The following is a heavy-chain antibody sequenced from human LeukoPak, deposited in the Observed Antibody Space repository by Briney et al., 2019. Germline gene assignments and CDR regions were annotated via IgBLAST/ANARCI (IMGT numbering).Heavy chain of an antibody. CDR2: INHSVST. CDR1: GGSFSGYY. CDR3: ATGVNGHWGSYRYTMMYYFDY. V-gene: IGHV4-34*01. J-gene: IGHJ4*02. Sequence: SETLSLTSAVYGGSFSGYYWSWIRQPPRKGLEWIWEINHSVSTNYDPSLKSRVTISVDTSKNQFSLKLSSVTAEDTAVYYRATGVNGHWGSYRYTMMYYFDYWGQGTLVTVSS. D-gene: IGHD3-16*02.